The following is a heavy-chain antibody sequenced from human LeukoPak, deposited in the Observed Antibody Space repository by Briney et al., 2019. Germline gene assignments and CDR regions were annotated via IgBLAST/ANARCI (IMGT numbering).Heavy chain of an antibody. Sequence: GGSLRLSCVASGFTFSSYEMNWLRQSPGKGXXSVSXXXGXXXTXXXXXXXXGRFTISRDNAKNSLYLQMNSLRAEDTAVYYCARSVQWLPYWGQGTLVTVSS. V-gene: IGHV3-48*03. J-gene: IGHJ4*02. CDR3: ARSVQWLPY. D-gene: IGHD6-19*01. CDR2: XXGXXXTX. CDR1: GFTFSSYE.